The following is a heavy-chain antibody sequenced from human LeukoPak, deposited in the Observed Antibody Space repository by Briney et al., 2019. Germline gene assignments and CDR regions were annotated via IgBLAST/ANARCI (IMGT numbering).Heavy chain of an antibody. D-gene: IGHD3-3*01. CDR1: GYSISGGYY. V-gene: IGHV4-38-2*02. CDR3: ARGRITIFGVVRRGAFDI. CDR2: IYHSGST. Sequence: PSETLSLTCTVSGYSISGGYYWGWIRQPPGKGLEWIGSIYHSGSTYYNPSLKSRVTISVDTSKNQFSLKLSSVTAADTAVYYCARGRITIFGVVRRGAFDIWGQGTMVTVSS. J-gene: IGHJ3*02.